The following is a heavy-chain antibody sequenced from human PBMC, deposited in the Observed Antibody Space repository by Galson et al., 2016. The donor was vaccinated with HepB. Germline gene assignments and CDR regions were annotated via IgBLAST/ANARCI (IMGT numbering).Heavy chain of an antibody. CDR2: IRDSAGAT. J-gene: IGHJ4*02. V-gene: IGHV3-23*01. D-gene: IGHD5-24*01. CDR3: ATGLKGWLQPYFEY. CDR1: GLTFSSYA. Sequence: SLRLSCAASGLTFSSYAMSWVRQAPGKGLEWVSGIRDSAGATYYADSARGRFTISRDNSKSTLYLQMNSLRAEDTAVYYCATGLKGWLQPYFEYWGQGTLVTVSS.